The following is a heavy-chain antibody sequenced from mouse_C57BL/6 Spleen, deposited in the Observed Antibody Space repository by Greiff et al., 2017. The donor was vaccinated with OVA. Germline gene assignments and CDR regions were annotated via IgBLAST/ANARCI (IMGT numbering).Heavy chain of an antibody. CDR3: ARGAAQATIAY. Sequence: VQLQQPGTELVKPGASVKLSCKASGYTFTSYWMHWVKQRPGQGLEWIGTINPRNGGTTYNEKFKSKAHLTVDKSSSTAYMHLSSLTSEDSAVDYCARGAAQATIAYWGQGTLVTVSA. CDR2: INPRNGGT. J-gene: IGHJ3*01. CDR1: GYTFTSYW. V-gene: IGHV1-53*01. D-gene: IGHD3-2*02.